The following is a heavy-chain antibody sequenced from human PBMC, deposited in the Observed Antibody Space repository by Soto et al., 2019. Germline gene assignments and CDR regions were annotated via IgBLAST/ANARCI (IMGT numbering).Heavy chain of an antibody. Sequence: SVKVSCKASGGTFSSYAISWVRQAPGQGLEWMGGIIPIFGTANYAQKFQGRVTITADESTSTAYMELSSLRSEDTAVYYCARDMAYCGGDCYSDYWGQGTLVTVSS. CDR2: IIPIFGTA. V-gene: IGHV1-69*13. CDR1: GGTFSSYA. J-gene: IGHJ4*02. D-gene: IGHD2-21*02. CDR3: ARDMAYCGGDCYSDY.